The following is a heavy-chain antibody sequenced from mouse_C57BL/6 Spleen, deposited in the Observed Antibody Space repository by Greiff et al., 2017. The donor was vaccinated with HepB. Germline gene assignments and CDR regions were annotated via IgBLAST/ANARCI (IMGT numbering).Heavy chain of an antibody. CDR3: AREGFYYYGSSYAMDY. J-gene: IGHJ4*01. D-gene: IGHD1-1*01. CDR1: GYSITSGYY. CDR2: ISYDGSN. V-gene: IGHV3-6*01. Sequence: VQLKQSGPGLVKPSQSLSLTCSVTGYSITSGYYWNWIRQFPGNKLEWMGYISYDGSNNYNPSLKNRISITRDTSKNQFFLKLNSVTTEDTATYYCAREGFYYYGSSYAMDYWGQGTSVTVSS.